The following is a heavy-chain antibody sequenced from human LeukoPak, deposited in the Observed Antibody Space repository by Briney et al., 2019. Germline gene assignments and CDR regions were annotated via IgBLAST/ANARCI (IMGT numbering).Heavy chain of an antibody. V-gene: IGHV3-7*01. J-gene: IGHJ4*02. CDR1: GFTISTYW. CDR2: TNQEGSEK. Sequence: GGSLRLSCAASGFTISTYWMSWVRQAPGKGLEWVANTNQEGSEKYYVDSVKGRFTISKDNAKNSLYLQMNDLRAEDTAVYYCARDPKWLDYWGQGTLVTVSS. D-gene: IGHD5-12*01. CDR3: ARDPKWLDY.